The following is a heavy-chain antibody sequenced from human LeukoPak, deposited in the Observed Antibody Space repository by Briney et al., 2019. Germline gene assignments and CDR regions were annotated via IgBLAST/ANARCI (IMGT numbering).Heavy chain of an antibody. CDR2: INPNSGGT. Sequence: EASVKVSCKASGYTFTGYYMHWVRQAPGQGLEWMGWINPNSGGTNYAQKFQGRVTMTRDMSISTAYMELSRLRSDDTAVYYCARLTWGVDYWGQGTLVTVSS. J-gene: IGHJ4*02. CDR3: ARLTWGVDY. CDR1: GYTFTGYY. D-gene: IGHD7-27*01. V-gene: IGHV1-2*02.